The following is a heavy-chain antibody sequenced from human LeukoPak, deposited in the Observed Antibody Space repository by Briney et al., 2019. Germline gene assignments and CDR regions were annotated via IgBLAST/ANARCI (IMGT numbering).Heavy chain of an antibody. CDR3: ARHVPYNSGWYIDF. Sequence: PSETLSLTCTVSGGSISRYYWSWIRQPPGKGLEWIGYIYDNGSTKYNPSLKSRVSISLDTSKNQFFLKLSSVTAADTAVFYCARHVPYNSGWYIDFWGQGTLVTVSS. J-gene: IGHJ4*02. V-gene: IGHV4-59*08. CDR2: IYDNGST. CDR1: GGSISRYY. D-gene: IGHD6-19*01.